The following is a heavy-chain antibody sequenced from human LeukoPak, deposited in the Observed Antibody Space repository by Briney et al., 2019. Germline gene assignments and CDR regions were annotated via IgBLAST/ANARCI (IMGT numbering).Heavy chain of an antibody. CDR3: AKGRVYSSGWANWYFDL. CDR1: GFTFSSYG. D-gene: IGHD6-19*01. V-gene: IGHV3-30*18. Sequence: GRSLRLSRAASGFTFSSYGMHWVRQAPGKGLEWVAVISYDGSNKYYADSVKGRFTISRDNSKNTLYLQMNSLRAEDTAVYYCAKGRVYSSGWANWYFDLWGRGTLVTASS. J-gene: IGHJ2*01. CDR2: ISYDGSNK.